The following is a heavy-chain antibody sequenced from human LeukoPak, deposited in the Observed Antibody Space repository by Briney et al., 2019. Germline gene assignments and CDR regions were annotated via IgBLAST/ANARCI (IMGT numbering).Heavy chain of an antibody. J-gene: IGHJ4*02. V-gene: IGHV4-61*02. Sequence: SETLSLTCTVSGGSISSGSYYWSWIRQPAGKGLEWIGRIYTSGSTNYNPSLKSRVTISVDTSKNQFSLKLSSVTAADTAVYYCASEGIAGQLASWGQGTLVTVSS. CDR2: IYTSGST. CDR3: ASEGIAGQLAS. CDR1: GGSISSGSYY. D-gene: IGHD6-13*01.